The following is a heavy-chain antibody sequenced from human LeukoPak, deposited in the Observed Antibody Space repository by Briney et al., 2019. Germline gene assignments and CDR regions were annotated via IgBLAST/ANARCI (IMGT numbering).Heavy chain of an antibody. J-gene: IGHJ4*02. D-gene: IGHD6-13*01. Sequence: GGSLRLSCAGSGDGFTRHTMNWIRRAPGKGLEWISCIRSTGDYIFYADSVKGRFTISRDNARTSVYLQMSSLRVEDTAVYYCAREYDSRARFDSWGQGTLVTVSS. V-gene: IGHV3-21*05. CDR1: GDGFTRHT. CDR2: IRSTGDYI. CDR3: AREYDSRARFDS.